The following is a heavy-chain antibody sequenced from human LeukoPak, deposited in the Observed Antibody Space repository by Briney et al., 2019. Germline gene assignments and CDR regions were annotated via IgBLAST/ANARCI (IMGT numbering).Heavy chain of an antibody. Sequence: GRSLRLSCAASGFTFSSYGMHWVRQAPGKGLEWVAVIWYDGSNKYYADSVKGRFTISRDNAKNSLYLQMNSLRAEDTAVYYCARVCSNTAMVNYYYYYGMDVWGQGTTVTVSS. D-gene: IGHD5-18*01. V-gene: IGHV3-33*01. CDR3: ARVCSNTAMVNYYYYYGMDV. CDR1: GFTFSSYG. J-gene: IGHJ6*02. CDR2: IWYDGSNK.